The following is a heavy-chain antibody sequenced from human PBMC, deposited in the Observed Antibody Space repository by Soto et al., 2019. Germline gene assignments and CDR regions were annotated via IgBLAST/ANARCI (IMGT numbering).Heavy chain of an antibody. CDR3: ARSTTVVTPYYSDY. J-gene: IGHJ4*02. CDR1: GFTFSDHY. Sequence: GGSLRLSCAASGFTFSDHYMDWVRQAPGKGLEWVGRIRNKANSYTTEYAASVKGRFTISRDDSKNSLYLQMNSLKTEDTAVYYCARSTTVVTPYYSDYWGQGTLVTVSS. D-gene: IGHD4-17*01. CDR2: IRNKANSYTT. V-gene: IGHV3-72*01.